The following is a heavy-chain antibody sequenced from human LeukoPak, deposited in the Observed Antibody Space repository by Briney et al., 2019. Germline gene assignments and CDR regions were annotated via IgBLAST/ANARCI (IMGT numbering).Heavy chain of an antibody. D-gene: IGHD3-10*01. V-gene: IGHV3-7*01. CDR3: ARPYYYSSGSLPY. CDR2: IKQDGSEK. J-gene: IGHJ4*02. CDR1: GFTFSSYW. Sequence: GGSLRLSCAASGFTFSSYWMSWVRQAPGKGLEWAANIKQDGSEKYYVDSVKGRFTIYRDNPKNSLYLQMNNLRVEDTAVYYCARPYYYSSGSLPYWGQGTLVTVSS.